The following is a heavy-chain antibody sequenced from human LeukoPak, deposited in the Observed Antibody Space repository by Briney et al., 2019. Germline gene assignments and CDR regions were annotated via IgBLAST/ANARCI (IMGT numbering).Heavy chain of an antibody. D-gene: IGHD1-1*01. V-gene: IGHV4-59*01. J-gene: IGHJ4*02. CDR1: GGSISSYY. CDR2: IYYSGST. CDR3: ARESAGTTAFDY. Sequence: PSETLSLTCTVSGGSISSYYWSWIRQPPGKGLEWIGYIYYSGSTNYNPSLKSRVTISVDTSKNQFSLKLGSVTAADTAVYYCARESAGTTAFDYWGQGTLVTVSS.